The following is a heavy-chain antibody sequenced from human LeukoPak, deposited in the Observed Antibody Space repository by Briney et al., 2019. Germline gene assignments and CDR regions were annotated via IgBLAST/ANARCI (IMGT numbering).Heavy chain of an antibody. CDR2: IYYTGTT. V-gene: IGHV4-39*01. CDR3: ARRVTYGNTFDS. CDR1: GDSTSSTLYF. Sequence: PSETLSLTCTVSGDSTSSTLYFWGWIRQPPGKGLEWIGHIYYTGTTYYNPSLKSRATISVDTSKNQFPLKLNSVTAADTATYYCARRVTYGNTFDSWGQGTLVTVSS. J-gene: IGHJ4*02. D-gene: IGHD5-24*01.